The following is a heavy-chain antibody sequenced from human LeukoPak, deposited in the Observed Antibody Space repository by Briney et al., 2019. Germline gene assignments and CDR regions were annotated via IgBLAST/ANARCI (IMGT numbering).Heavy chain of an antibody. CDR1: GFTVSSNY. D-gene: IGHD3-10*01. J-gene: IGHJ6*02. CDR3: ASNFYGSGSYYPYYYGMDV. Sequence: GGSLRLSCAASGFTVSSNYMSWVRQAPGKGLEWVSVIYSGGSTYYADSVKGRFTISRDNSKNTLYLQMNSLRAEDTAVYYCASNFYGSGSYYPYYYGMDVWGQGTTVTVSS. CDR2: IYSGGST. V-gene: IGHV3-53*01.